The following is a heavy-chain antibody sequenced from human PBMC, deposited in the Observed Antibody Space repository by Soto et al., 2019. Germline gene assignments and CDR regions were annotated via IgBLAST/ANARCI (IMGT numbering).Heavy chain of an antibody. CDR1: GFTFDDYT. Sequence: GGSLRLSCAASGFTFDDYTMHWVRQAPGKGLEWVSLISWDGGSTYYADSVKDRFTISRDNSKNSLYLQMNSLRTEDTALYYCAKANEYSSSSDHDAFDIWGQGTMVTVSS. CDR3: AKANEYSSSSDHDAFDI. CDR2: ISWDGGST. V-gene: IGHV3-43*01. D-gene: IGHD6-6*01. J-gene: IGHJ3*02.